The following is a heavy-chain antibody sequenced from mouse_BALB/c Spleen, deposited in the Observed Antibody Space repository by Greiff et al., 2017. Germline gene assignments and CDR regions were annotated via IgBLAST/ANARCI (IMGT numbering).Heavy chain of an antibody. Sequence: EVQGVESGGGLVQPGGSLRLSCATSGFTFTDYYMSWVRQPPGKALEWLGFIRNKANGYTTEYSASVKGRFTISRDNSQSILYLQMNTLRAEDSATYYCARDIRDSSGYGFAYWGQGTLVTVSA. CDR2: IRNKANGYTT. D-gene: IGHD3-2*01. V-gene: IGHV7-3*02. CDR1: GFTFTDYY. J-gene: IGHJ3*01. CDR3: ARDIRDSSGYGFAY.